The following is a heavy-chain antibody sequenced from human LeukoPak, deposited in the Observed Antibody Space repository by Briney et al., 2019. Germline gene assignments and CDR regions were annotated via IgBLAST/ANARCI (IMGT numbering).Heavy chain of an antibody. J-gene: IGHJ3*02. CDR3: ARDSGYAFDI. CDR1: GFTLSSYA. CDR2: IGISSSTI. D-gene: IGHD1-26*01. Sequence: GSLRLSCAASGFTLSSYAMHWVRQAPGKGLEWVSYIGISSSTIDYADSVKGRFTISRDNAKNSLYLQMNSLRAEDTAVYYCARDSGYAFDIWGQGTMVTVSS. V-gene: IGHV3-48*01.